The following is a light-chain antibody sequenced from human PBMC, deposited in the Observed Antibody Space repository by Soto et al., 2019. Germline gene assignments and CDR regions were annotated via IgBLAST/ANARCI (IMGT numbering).Light chain of an antibody. V-gene: IGKV3-20*01. Sequence: DIVLTQSPGTLYLSPGERATLSCRASQIFSSSYLAWYQQRPGQAPRLLIYGASSRATGIPDRFSGSGSGTDFTLTISRLEPEDFAVYYCHQYGSAPWTFGQGTKVDI. CDR1: QIFSSSY. CDR3: HQYGSAPWT. CDR2: GAS. J-gene: IGKJ1*01.